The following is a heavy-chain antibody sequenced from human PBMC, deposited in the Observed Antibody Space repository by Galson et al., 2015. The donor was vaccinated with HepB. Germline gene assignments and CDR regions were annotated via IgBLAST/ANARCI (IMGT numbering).Heavy chain of an antibody. CDR3: AREGGEYSYYMDV. V-gene: IGHV3-21*01. D-gene: IGHD3-16*01. CDR1: GFTLRSYM. Sequence: SLRLSCAASGFTLRSYMMNWVRQVPGKGLEWVSYISRSSSYISYADSVKGRFTISRDNAKNSLFLQMNSLRAEDTALYYCAREGGEYSYYMDVWGKGTAVTVSS. CDR2: ISRSSSYI. J-gene: IGHJ6*03.